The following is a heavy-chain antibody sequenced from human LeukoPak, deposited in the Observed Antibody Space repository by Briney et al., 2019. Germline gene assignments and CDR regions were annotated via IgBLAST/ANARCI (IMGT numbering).Heavy chain of an antibody. Sequence: GGSLRLSRAVSGFTFSSYAMYWVRQAPGKGLEWVAVISYDGSNKYYADSVKGRFTISRDSAKNTLYLQMNSLRAEDAGLYYCARDNTGYYSGFDYWGQGTLVTVSS. D-gene: IGHD3-22*01. V-gene: IGHV3-30*04. CDR1: GFTFSSYA. J-gene: IGHJ4*02. CDR3: ARDNTGYYSGFDY. CDR2: ISYDGSNK.